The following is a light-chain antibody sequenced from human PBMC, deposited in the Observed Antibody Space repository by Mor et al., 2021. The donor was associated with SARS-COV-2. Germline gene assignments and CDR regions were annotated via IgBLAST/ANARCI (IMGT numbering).Light chain of an antibody. J-gene: IGLJ3*02. CDR3: ASWDDSLNAWV. Sequence: GSTSNIGDNGVNWYQQFPGKAPKLLIYYDDLKPSGVSDRFSGSKSGTSASLAISGLQSEDEADYYCASWDDSLNAWVFGGGT. CDR2: YDD. CDR1: TSNIGDNG. V-gene: IGLV1-36*01.